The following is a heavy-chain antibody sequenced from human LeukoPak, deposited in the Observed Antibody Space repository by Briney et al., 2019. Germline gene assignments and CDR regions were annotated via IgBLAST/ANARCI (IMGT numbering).Heavy chain of an antibody. J-gene: IGHJ6*02. Sequence: PSETLSLTCTVSDGSISSYYWSWIRQPPGKGLEWIGYIYYSGSTNYNPSLKSRVTISVDTSKNQFSLKLSSVTAADTAVYYCARSLLDYYGSGSYPDYYYGMDVWGQGTTVTVSS. CDR2: IYYSGST. CDR1: DGSISSYY. CDR3: ARSLLDYYGSGSYPDYYYGMDV. V-gene: IGHV4-59*01. D-gene: IGHD3-10*01.